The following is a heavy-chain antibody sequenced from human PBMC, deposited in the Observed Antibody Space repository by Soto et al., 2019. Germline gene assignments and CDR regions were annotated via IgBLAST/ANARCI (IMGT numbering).Heavy chain of an antibody. J-gene: IGHJ4*02. CDR1: GGSISSGGYY. V-gene: IGHV4-31*02. CDR3: AGDSSDYYSG. CDR2: IYYSGST. D-gene: IGHD3-22*01. Sequence: TLSLTWTVSGGSISSGGYYWSWIRQHPGKGLEWIGYIYYSGSTYYNPSLKSRVTISVDTSKNQFSLKLSSVTAADAAVYYCAGDSSDYYSGWGQGTLVTVSS.